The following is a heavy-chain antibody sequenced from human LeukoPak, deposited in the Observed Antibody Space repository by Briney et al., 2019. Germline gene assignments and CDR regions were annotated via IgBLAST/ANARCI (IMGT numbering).Heavy chain of an antibody. V-gene: IGHV3-30-3*01. D-gene: IGHD3-10*01. CDR2: ISYDGSNK. CDR1: GFTFSSYA. J-gene: IGHJ4*02. CDR3: AKGGPNY. Sequence: GRSLRLSCAASGFTFSSYAMHWVRQAPGKGLEWVAVISYDGSNKHYADSVKGRFTISRDNSKNTLYLQMNSLRAEDTAVYYCAKGGPNYWGQGTLVTVSS.